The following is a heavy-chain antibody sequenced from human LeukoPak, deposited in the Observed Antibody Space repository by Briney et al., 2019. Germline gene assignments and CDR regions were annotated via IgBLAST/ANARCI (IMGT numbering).Heavy chain of an antibody. Sequence: GGSLRLSRAASGFSLGSYWMRWIRQAPGKGLEWVANINQDESQIYYADSVKGRFTISRDNAEHSLYLQLNSLRAVDTAVYFCASPRGWHGYGAYDIWGQGTMVTVSS. D-gene: IGHD6-19*01. V-gene: IGHV3-7*05. CDR2: INQDESQI. J-gene: IGHJ3*02. CDR3: ASPRGWHGYGAYDI. CDR1: GFSLGSYW.